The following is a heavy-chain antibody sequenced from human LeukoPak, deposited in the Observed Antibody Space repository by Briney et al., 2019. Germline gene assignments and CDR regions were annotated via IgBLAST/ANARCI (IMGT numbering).Heavy chain of an antibody. CDR3: AKEAQGCSITSCYFDS. Sequence: GGSLRLSCAASGFTVSSNYMSWVRQAPGKGLEWVSVIYSCGSTYYADSVKGRFTISRDNSKNTLFLQMNSLRAEDTAVYYCAKEAQGCSITSCYFDSWGQGTLVTVSS. D-gene: IGHD2-2*01. J-gene: IGHJ4*02. CDR2: IYSCGST. CDR1: GFTVSSNY. V-gene: IGHV3-66*01.